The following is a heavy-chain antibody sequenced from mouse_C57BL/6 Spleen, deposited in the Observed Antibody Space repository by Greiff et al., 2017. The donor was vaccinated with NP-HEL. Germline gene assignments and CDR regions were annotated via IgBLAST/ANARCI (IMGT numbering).Heavy chain of an antibody. CDR3: ARGIYGCEDY. J-gene: IGHJ2*01. V-gene: IGHV1-82*01. CDR1: GYAFSSSW. CDR2: IYPGDGDT. D-gene: IGHD2-2*01. Sequence: VQLQQSGPELVKPGASVKISCKASGYAFSSSWMNWVKQRPGKGLEWIGRIYPGDGDTNYNGKFKGKATLTADKSSSTAYMQLSSLTSEDSAVYFCARGIYGCEDYWGQGTTLTVSS.